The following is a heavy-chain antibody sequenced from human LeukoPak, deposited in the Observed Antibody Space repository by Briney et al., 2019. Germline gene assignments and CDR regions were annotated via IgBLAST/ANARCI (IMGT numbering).Heavy chain of an antibody. V-gene: IGHV1-69*06. CDR1: GYTLSNYD. Sequence: ASVKVSCKASGYTLSNYDISWVRQAPGQGLEWMGGIIPIFGTANYAQKFQGRVTITADKSTSTAYMELSSLRSEDTAVYYCARESNGNWGNYWGQGTLVTVSS. D-gene: IGHD7-27*01. J-gene: IGHJ4*02. CDR3: ARESNGNWGNY. CDR2: IIPIFGTA.